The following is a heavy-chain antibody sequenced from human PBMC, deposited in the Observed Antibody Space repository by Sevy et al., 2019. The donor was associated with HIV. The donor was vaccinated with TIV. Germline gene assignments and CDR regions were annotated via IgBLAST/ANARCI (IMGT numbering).Heavy chain of an antibody. CDR1: GGSINSDH. Sequence: SETLSLTCTVSGGSINSDHWNWIRQPPGKGLEWIGYVYYTGGTNYNPSLKNRVTISVDRTKNHFSFKLSSVTAADTAVYYCARRNDFDIWGQGTMVTVSS. J-gene: IGHJ3*02. CDR3: ARRNDFDI. V-gene: IGHV4-59*08. CDR2: VYYTGGT.